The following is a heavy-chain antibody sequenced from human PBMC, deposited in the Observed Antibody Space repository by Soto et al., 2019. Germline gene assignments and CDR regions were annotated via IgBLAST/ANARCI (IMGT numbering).Heavy chain of an antibody. Sequence: GESLKISCKGSGFSFTSYWIGWVRQMPGKGLEWMGIIYPGDSETKYSPSFEGQVTISADKSTNTAYLQWSSLKASDTAMYYCARAPLPGIVVPGGYNYHDGLDVWGQGTPVTVSS. V-gene: IGHV5-51*01. CDR3: ARAPLPGIVVPGGYNYHDGLDV. CDR2: IYPGDSET. D-gene: IGHD6-19*01. CDR1: GFSFTSYW. J-gene: IGHJ6*02.